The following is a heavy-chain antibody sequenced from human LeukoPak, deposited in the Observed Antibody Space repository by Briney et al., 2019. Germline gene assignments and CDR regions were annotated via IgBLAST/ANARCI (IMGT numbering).Heavy chain of an antibody. V-gene: IGHV3-21*01. CDR3: ARIVDTAMVPDY. J-gene: IGHJ4*02. CDR1: GFTFSSYS. CDR2: ISSSSSYI. Sequence: GGSLRLSCAASGFTFSSYSMNWVRQAPGQGLEWVSSISSSSSYIYYADSVKGRFTISRDNAKNSLYLQMNSLRAEDTAVYYCARIVDTAMVPDYWGQGTLVTVSS. D-gene: IGHD5-18*01.